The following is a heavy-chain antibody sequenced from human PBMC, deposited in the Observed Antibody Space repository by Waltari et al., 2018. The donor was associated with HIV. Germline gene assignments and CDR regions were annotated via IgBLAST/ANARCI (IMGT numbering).Heavy chain of an antibody. D-gene: IGHD2-2*01. CDR1: GGSLRSSGYY. J-gene: IGHJ3*02. V-gene: IGHV4-39*01. CDR3: ARQACTSSTCLFMDEFDI. Sequence: QLQLQESGPGLVKSSETLSLICPVSGGSLRSSGYYWGWVRQPPGKGLEWIGNIYNGGSAYYSPSLRSRVIISADASKNHFSLNLKSVTASDTAMYFCARQACTSSTCLFMDEFDIWGQGTMVTVSS. CDR2: IYNGGSA.